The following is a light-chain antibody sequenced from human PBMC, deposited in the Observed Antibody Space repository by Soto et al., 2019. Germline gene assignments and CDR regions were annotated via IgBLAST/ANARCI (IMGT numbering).Light chain of an antibody. CDR1: QSVSSSY. V-gene: IGKV3-20*01. Sequence: EIVLTQSPGTLSLSPGERATLSCRASQSVSSSYLARYQQKPDQAPRLLIYGASSRATGIQDSFSGSGSGTDFTLNISRLEPEDFAVYYCQQYGSSPSTFGGGNKVEIK. J-gene: IGKJ4*01. CDR3: QQYGSSPST. CDR2: GAS.